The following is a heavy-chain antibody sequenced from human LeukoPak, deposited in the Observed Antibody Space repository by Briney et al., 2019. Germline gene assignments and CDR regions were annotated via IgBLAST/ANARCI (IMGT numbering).Heavy chain of an antibody. D-gene: IGHD1-26*01. J-gene: IGHJ5*02. Sequence: ASVKVSCKASGYTFTGYYMDWVRQAPGQGLEWMGRINPNSGGTNYAQKFQGRVTMTRDTSISTAYMELSRLRSDDTAVYYCARDYPYSGSYYVWFDPWGQGTLVTVSS. CDR1: GYTFTGYY. CDR2: INPNSGGT. V-gene: IGHV1-2*06. CDR3: ARDYPYSGSYYVWFDP.